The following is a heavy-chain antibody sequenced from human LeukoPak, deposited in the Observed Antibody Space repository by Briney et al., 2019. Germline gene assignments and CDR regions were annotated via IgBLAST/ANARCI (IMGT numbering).Heavy chain of an antibody. Sequence: PGGSLRLSCAASGFSFSSYEMNWVRQAPGKGLEWVSYIGSTTNSIYYADSVKGRFTISRDNAKKSLHLQMNSLRAEDTAVYYCARDEYSCLYYYMDVWGKGTTVTVSS. J-gene: IGHJ6*03. D-gene: IGHD5-12*01. CDR2: IGSTTNSI. CDR1: GFSFSSYE. V-gene: IGHV3-48*03. CDR3: ARDEYSCLYYYMDV.